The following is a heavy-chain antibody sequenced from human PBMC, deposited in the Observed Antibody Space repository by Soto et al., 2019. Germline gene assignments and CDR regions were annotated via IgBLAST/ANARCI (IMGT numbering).Heavy chain of an antibody. V-gene: IGHV3-30-3*01. CDR3: ARHKSPHSSGWHNPPFDY. D-gene: IGHD6-19*01. J-gene: IGHJ4*02. CDR1: GFTFSSYA. Sequence: QVQLVESGGGVVQPGRSLRLSCAASGFTFSSYAMHWVRQAPGKGLEWVAVTSYDGSNKYYAVSVKGRVTFSRENSKNTLDLQMNSLRAEVTAVYYCARHKSPHSSGWHNPPFDYWGQGTLVTVSS. CDR2: TSYDGSNK.